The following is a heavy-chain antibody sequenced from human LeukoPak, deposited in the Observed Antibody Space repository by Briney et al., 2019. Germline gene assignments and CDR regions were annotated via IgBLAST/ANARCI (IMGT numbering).Heavy chain of an antibody. V-gene: IGHV3-53*01. CDR1: GLTVTSDY. CDR3: AKGGLAAPTPSPSHYYYYYMDV. Sequence: GGSLRLSCAASGLTVTSDYMSWVRQAPGEGLEWVSVIYSGGNAYYADSVKGRFTISRDNSKNTLYLQMNSLRAEDTAVYYCAKGGLAAPTPSPSHYYYYYMDVWGKGTTVTVSS. J-gene: IGHJ6*03. CDR2: IYSGGNA. D-gene: IGHD6-6*01.